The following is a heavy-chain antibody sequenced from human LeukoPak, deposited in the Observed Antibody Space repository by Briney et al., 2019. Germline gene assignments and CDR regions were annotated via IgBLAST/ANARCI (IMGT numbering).Heavy chain of an antibody. CDR2: LRFDGSNK. CDR3: AKPGPAADSYYYYMDV. V-gene: IGHV3-30*02. Sequence: PGGSLRLSCAASGFTFSSYGMHWARQAPGKGLECVAFLRFDGSNKNYADSVKGRFTISRDNSKNTLSLQMNSLRAEDTAVYYCAKPGPAADSYYYYMDVWGKGTTVTVSS. CDR1: GFTFSSYG. J-gene: IGHJ6*03. D-gene: IGHD2-2*01.